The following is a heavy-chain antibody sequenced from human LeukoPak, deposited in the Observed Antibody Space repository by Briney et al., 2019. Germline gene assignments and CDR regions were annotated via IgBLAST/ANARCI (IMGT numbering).Heavy chain of an antibody. CDR1: GYTFTNYG. D-gene: IGHD1/OR15-1a*01. J-gene: IGHJ4*02. Sequence: ASVKVSCKASGYTFTNYGVSRVRQAPGQGLEWMGWISAHNGNTNYAQNLQGRVSMTTDSSTSTAYMELRSLRADDTPVYYCARGMGTTTFADFDYWGQGTLVTVSS. CDR3: ARGMGTTTFADFDY. V-gene: IGHV1-18*01. CDR2: ISAHNGNT.